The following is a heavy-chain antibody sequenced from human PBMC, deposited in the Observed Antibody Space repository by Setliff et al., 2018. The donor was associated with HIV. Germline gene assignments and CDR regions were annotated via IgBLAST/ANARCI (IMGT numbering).Heavy chain of an antibody. CDR3: VRGGTGWLRGLFDY. CDR2: VHTSGSS. CDR1: GGSISDFY. J-gene: IGHJ4*02. Sequence: PSETLSLTCDVSGGSISDFYWSWIRQSPRWGLEWIGYVHTSGSSNYNLSLKSRATISVDTSTNQFSLKLTSLTAADTAVYYCVRGGTGWLRGLFDYWGRGILVTVPQ. D-gene: IGHD5-12*01. V-gene: IGHV4-4*08.